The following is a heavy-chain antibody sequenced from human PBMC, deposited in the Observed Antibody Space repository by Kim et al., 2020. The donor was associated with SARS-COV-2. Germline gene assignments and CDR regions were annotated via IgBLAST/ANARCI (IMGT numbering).Heavy chain of an antibody. J-gene: IGHJ4*02. D-gene: IGHD3-22*01. CDR2: IYSGGST. Sequence: GGSLRLSCAASGFTVSSNYVSWVRQAPGKGLEWVSVIYSGGSTYYADSVKGRFTISRDNSKNTLYLQMNSLRAEDTAVYYCARDPEYYYDSSGSHTGGYWGQGTPVTVSS. CDR3: ARDPEYYYDSSGSHTGGY. V-gene: IGHV3-53*01. CDR1: GFTVSSNY.